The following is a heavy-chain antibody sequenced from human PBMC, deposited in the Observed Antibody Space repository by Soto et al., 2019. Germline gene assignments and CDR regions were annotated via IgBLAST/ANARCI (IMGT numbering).Heavy chain of an antibody. CDR1: GFTFSSYS. CDR3: ARDLRSSEKTYYYDSSGYYRGGYFDY. J-gene: IGHJ4*02. D-gene: IGHD3-22*01. CDR2: ISSSSSYI. V-gene: IGHV3-21*01. Sequence: EVQLVESGGGLVKPGGSLRLSCAASGFTFSSYSMNWVRQAPGKGLEWVSSISSSSSYIYYTDSVKGRFTISRDNAKNSLYLQMNSLRAEDTAVYYCARDLRSSEKTYYYDSSGYYRGGYFDYWGQGTLVTVSS.